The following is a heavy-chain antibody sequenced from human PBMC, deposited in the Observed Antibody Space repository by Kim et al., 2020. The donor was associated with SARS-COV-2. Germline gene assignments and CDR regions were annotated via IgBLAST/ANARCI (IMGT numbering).Heavy chain of an antibody. J-gene: IGHJ3*02. CDR1: GLTVSSHY. D-gene: IGHD4-17*01. CDR2: IYTGGIT. CDR3: ARSPTTVGAFDI. V-gene: IGHV3-66*01. Sequence: GGSLRLSCAASGLTVSSHYMSWVRQAPGKGLEWVSVIYTGGITHYADSVKGRFTISRDNSKNTVFLQMNNLRAEDTAVYYCARSPTTVGAFDIWGQGTMV.